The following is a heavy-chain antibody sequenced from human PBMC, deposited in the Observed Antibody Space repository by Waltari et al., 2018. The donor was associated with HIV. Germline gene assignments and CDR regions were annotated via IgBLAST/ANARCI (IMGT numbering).Heavy chain of an antibody. D-gene: IGHD2-15*01. CDR2: FVPEQGKT. V-gene: IGHV1-24*01. J-gene: IGHJ5*02. CDR1: GYTLSELS. CDR3: TTEGLYCSGGTCYSRFDP. Sequence: QVPLVQSGAEVKKPGASVKVSCKVSGYTLSELSMHWVRQAPGKGLEWMGGFVPEQGKTIYARNFQGRVTITEDAATDTAYMELSSLRSEETALYYCTTEGLYCSGGTCYSRFDPWGQGTLVTVSS.